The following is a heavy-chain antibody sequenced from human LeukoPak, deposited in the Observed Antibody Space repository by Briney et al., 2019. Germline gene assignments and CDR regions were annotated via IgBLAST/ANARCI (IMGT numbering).Heavy chain of an antibody. CDR2: IIPILGIA. D-gene: IGHD3-10*01. Sequence: GASVKVSCKASGGTFSSYAISWVRQAPGQGLEWMGRIIPILGIANYAQKFQGRVTITADKSTSTAYMELSNLRSEDTAVYYCASPYGSGSHTYYFDYWGQGTLVTVSS. CDR1: GGTFSSYA. V-gene: IGHV1-69*04. CDR3: ASPYGSGSHTYYFDY. J-gene: IGHJ4*02.